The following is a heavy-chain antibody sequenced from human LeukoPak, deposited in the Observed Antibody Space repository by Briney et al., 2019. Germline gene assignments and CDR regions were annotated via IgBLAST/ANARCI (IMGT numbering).Heavy chain of an antibody. D-gene: IGHD4-17*01. CDR2: INPNSGGT. Sequence: ASVKVSCKASGYTFTGYYMHWVRQAPGQGLEWMGWINPNSGGTNYAQKFQGRVTMTRDTSISTAYMELSRLRSDDTAVYYCARGVDYGDYGLGYYYYMDVWGKGTTVTVSS. CDR1: GYTFTGYY. CDR3: ARGVDYGDYGLGYYYYMDV. J-gene: IGHJ6*03. V-gene: IGHV1-2*02.